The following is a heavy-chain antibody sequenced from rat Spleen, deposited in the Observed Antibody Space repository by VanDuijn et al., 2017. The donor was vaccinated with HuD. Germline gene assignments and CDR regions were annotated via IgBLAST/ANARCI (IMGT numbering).Heavy chain of an antibody. J-gene: IGHJ2*01. V-gene: IGHV5-31*01. Sequence: EVQLVETGGGFVQPGRSLKLSCVASGFTFNDYWMTWIRQAPGKGLEWIASITHTDYNTYYADSVKGRFTISRDNTKSTLYLQMDSLRSEDTATYYCARPLYSSSDWFDYWGQGVMVTVSS. D-gene: IGHD1-2*01. CDR1: GFTFNDYW. CDR2: ITHTDYNT. CDR3: ARPLYSSSDWFDY.